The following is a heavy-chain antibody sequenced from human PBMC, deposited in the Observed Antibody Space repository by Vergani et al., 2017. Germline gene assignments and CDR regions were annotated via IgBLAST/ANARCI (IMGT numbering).Heavy chain of an antibody. Sequence: EVQLVQSGAEVKKPGESLKISCKGSGYSFTSYWIGWVRQMPGKGLEWMGIIYPGDSDTRYSPSFQGQVTISADKSISTAYLQWSSLKASDTAMYYCASLSAPYYDFWSGSQRWPLGWFDPWGQGTLVTVSS. CDR3: ASLSAPYYDFWSGSQRWPLGWFDP. V-gene: IGHV5-51*03. D-gene: IGHD3-3*01. J-gene: IGHJ5*02. CDR1: GYSFTSYW. CDR2: IYPGDSDT.